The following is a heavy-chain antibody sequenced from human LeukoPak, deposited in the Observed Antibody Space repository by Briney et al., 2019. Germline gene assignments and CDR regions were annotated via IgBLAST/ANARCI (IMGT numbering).Heavy chain of an antibody. CDR2: ILADGTTT. J-gene: IGHJ4*02. Sequence: GGSLRLSCAASGFIFSDHEMYWVRQAPGKGLVWVSRILADGTTTMYADSVKGRFTISRDNAKNTLYLQMNSLRAEDTAAYYCARGNYGFDYWGQGTLVIVSS. D-gene: IGHD1-7*01. CDR3: ARGNYGFDY. V-gene: IGHV3-74*03. CDR1: GFIFSDHE.